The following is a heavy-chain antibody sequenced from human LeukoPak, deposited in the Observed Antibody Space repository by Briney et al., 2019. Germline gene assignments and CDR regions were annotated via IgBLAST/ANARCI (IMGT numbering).Heavy chain of an antibody. CDR2: IIPIFGTA. Sequence: ASVKVSCKASGGTFSSYAISWVRQAPGQGLEWMGGIIPIFGTANYAQKFQGRVTTTADESTSTAYMELSSLRSEDTAVYYCARDGPRSYPGYYYYYMDVWGKGTAVTVSS. V-gene: IGHV1-69*01. CDR1: GGTFSSYA. J-gene: IGHJ6*03. CDR3: ARDGPRSYPGYYYYYMDV.